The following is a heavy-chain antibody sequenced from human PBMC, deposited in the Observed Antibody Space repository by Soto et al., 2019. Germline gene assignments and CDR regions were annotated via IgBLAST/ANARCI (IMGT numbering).Heavy chain of an antibody. Sequence: EVQLLESGGGLVQPGGSLRLSCAASGFTFSSYAMSWVRQAPGKGLEWVSAIVASGGNTYHVHAVKGRFTISRDHSNNTLYLRINTLRAEHTAVYYCAIYGCGSPPCPYYFYSFMDLLGKGTTVTASS. D-gene: IGHD2-2*01. CDR3: AIYGCGSPPCPYYFYSFMDL. J-gene: IGHJ6*03. V-gene: IGHV3-23*01. CDR1: GFTFSSYA. CDR2: IVASGGNT.